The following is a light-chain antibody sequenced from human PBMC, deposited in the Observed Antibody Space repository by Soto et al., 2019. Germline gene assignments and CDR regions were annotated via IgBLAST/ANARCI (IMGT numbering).Light chain of an antibody. CDR2: AAS. V-gene: IGKV1-39*01. Sequence: DIPMTQSPSSLSASVGDRVTITCRASQSISGYLNWYQQKPGTGPNLLIYAASRLQSGVPSRFSGSGSGTDFILTISSLQPEDFATYYCQQSYSTPLTLGGGTKVEIK. CDR3: QQSYSTPLT. J-gene: IGKJ4*01. CDR1: QSISGY.